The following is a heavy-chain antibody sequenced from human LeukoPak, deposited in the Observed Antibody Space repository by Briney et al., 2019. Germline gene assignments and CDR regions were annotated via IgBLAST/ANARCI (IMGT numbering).Heavy chain of an antibody. CDR1: GFTVSSNY. CDR3: TRVRVSGSYRFDP. V-gene: IGHV3-49*03. J-gene: IGHJ5*02. CDR2: IRSKAYGGTT. D-gene: IGHD3-16*02. Sequence: GGSLRLSCAASGFTVSSNYMSWFRQAPGKGLEWVGFIRSKAYGGTTEYAASVKGRVTISRDDSKSIAYLQMNSLKNEDTGVYYCTRVRVSGSYRFDPWGQGTLVTVSS.